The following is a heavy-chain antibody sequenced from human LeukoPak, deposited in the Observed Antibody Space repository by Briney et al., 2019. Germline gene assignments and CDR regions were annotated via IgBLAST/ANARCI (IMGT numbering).Heavy chain of an antibody. V-gene: IGHV3-30-3*01. J-gene: IGHJ4*02. CDR3: HIYGSGSYYNGYYFDY. CDR2: ISYDGSNK. CDR1: GFTFSSYA. Sequence: PGRSLRLSCAASGFTFSSYAMHWVLQAPGKGLEWVTVISYDGSNKYYADSVKGRFTISRDNSKNTLYLQMNSLRAEDTAVYYCHIYGSGSYYNGYYFDYWGQGTLVTVSS. D-gene: IGHD3-10*01.